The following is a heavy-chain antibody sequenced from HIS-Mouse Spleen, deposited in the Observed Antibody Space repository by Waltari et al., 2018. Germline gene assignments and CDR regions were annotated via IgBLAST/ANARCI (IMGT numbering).Heavy chain of an antibody. CDR1: GGSISSYY. CDR3: ARDFHDFWSGYYGWDKKHDAFDI. D-gene: IGHD3-3*01. CDR2: IYTSGST. Sequence: QVQLQESGPGLVKPSETLSLTCTVSGGSISSYYWSWIRQPAGKGLEWIGRIYTSGSTNYTPSLKSRVTMSVDTSKIQLSLKLSSVTAADTVVYYCARDFHDFWSGYYGWDKKHDAFDIWGQGTMVTVSS. J-gene: IGHJ3*02. V-gene: IGHV4-4*07.